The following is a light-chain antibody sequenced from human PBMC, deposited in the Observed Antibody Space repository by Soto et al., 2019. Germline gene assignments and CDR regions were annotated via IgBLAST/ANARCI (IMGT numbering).Light chain of an antibody. CDR2: GAS. J-gene: IGKJ1*01. CDR3: QQYGSSPRT. Sequence: EIVLTQSPGTLSLSPGERATLSCRASQSVRSSSLAWYQQKPGQAPRLLIFGASTRATGIPDRFSGSGSGTDFTLTISRLEPEDFAVYFCQQYGSSPRTLGQGTKV. CDR1: QSVRSSS. V-gene: IGKV3-20*01.